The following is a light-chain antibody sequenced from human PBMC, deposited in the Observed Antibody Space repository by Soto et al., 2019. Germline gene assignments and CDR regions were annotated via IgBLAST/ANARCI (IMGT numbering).Light chain of an antibody. CDR3: QQYHSVPLT. Sequence: DIQMTQSPSSLSASVGDRVTITCQASQDITNYLNWYQQRPGKAPKLLLYDTSILEAGVPSRFSGSGFGTDFTFTISSLQPEDFATYYCQQYHSVPLTFGGGTKVDIK. CDR1: QDITNY. J-gene: IGKJ4*01. CDR2: DTS. V-gene: IGKV1-33*01.